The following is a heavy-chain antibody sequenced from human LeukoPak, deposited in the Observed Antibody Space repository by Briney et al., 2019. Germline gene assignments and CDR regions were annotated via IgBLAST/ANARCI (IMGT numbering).Heavy chain of an antibody. Sequence: ASVKVSCKASGYTLTSYVISWVRQAPGQGLEWMGWISAYNGNTNYAQKLQGRVTMTTDTSTSTAYMELRSLRSDDTAVYYCAREFTMVRGGDYYYGMDVWGQGTTVTVSS. CDR3: AREFTMVRGGDYYYGMDV. CDR2: ISAYNGNT. CDR1: GYTLTSYV. D-gene: IGHD3-10*01. J-gene: IGHJ6*02. V-gene: IGHV1-18*01.